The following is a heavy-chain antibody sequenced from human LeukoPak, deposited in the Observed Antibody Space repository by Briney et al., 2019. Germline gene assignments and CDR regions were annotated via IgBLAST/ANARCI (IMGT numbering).Heavy chain of an antibody. D-gene: IGHD4-23*01. V-gene: IGHV3-23*01. Sequence: GGFLRLPFAASGFTFSSYAMSGGAQAPGKGLEGGSAISCGGCSPYYADSVKGRFTISRDNSKNTLYLQMNSQRAEDTAVYFCAKDPVEVTTVVPGYLYYCGQGTLVTVSS. CDR2: ISCGGCSP. CDR1: GFTFSSYA. J-gene: IGHJ4*02. CDR3: AKDPVEVTTVVPGYLYY.